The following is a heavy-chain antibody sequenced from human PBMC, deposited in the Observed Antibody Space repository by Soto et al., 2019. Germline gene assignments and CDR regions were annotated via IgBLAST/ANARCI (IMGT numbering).Heavy chain of an antibody. CDR2: ISPGSRYP. Sequence: QVQLVESGGGLVPPGGSLRLSCAGSGFTFGVSYMSWIRQAPGKGLEWLSYISPGSRYPAYADSVKGRFTISRDNAKRSLYLQMMCLTAEDTAIYYCVRGGGGGLFDPWGQGTMVTVSS. CDR3: VRGGGGGLFDP. CDR1: GFTFGVSY. D-gene: IGHD2-15*01. J-gene: IGHJ5*02. V-gene: IGHV3-11*06.